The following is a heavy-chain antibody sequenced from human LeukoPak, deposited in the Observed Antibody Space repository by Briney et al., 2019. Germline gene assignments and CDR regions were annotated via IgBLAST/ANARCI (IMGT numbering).Heavy chain of an antibody. CDR1: GFTFTRYS. D-gene: IGHD4-17*01. J-gene: IGHJ4*02. V-gene: IGHV3-21*04. CDR2: ISSSSTYI. CDR3: ARRAGDYSHPYDY. Sequence: GGSLRLSCASSGFTFTRYSMHWVRQAPGKGLECVSSISSSSTYIFYADSVRGRSTIYRDNAQNSLYLQVNRLTPEDTAVYYCARRAGDYSHPYDYWGQGTMVTVSS.